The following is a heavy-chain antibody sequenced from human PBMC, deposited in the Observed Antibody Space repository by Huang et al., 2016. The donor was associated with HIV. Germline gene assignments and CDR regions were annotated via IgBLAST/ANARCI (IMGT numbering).Heavy chain of an antibody. J-gene: IGHJ3*02. CDR2: FYYSGDA. D-gene: IGHD2-2*01. V-gene: IGHV4-39*01. Sequence: GGSITSSNHYWGWIRQTPGKGLEWIGNFYYSGDAYYTPSLKNRVSISTDTSKSQFSLRLSSVIATDTAVYYCASGEYGKNAYDIWGQGTVVTVSA. CDR3: ASGEYGKNAYDI. CDR1: GGSITSSNHY.